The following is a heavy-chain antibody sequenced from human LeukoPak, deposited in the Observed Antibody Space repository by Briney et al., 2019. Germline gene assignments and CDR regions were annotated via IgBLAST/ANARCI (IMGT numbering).Heavy chain of an antibody. J-gene: IGHJ4*02. V-gene: IGHV3-21*01. CDR1: GFTFSTSS. D-gene: IGHD3-22*01. Sequence: GGSLRLSCAASGFTFSTSSMNWVRQTPGKGLEWVSSISSSSSFTYYADSLKGRFTISRDNAKNSLYLQMDSLRAEDTAVYYCARDDGSGYYFDYWGQGTLATVSS. CDR3: ARDDGSGYYFDY. CDR2: ISSSSSFT.